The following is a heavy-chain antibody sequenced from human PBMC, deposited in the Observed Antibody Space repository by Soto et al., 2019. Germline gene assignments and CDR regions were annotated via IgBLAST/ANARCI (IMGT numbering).Heavy chain of an antibody. D-gene: IGHD3-22*01. CDR1: GFTFSSSE. CDR3: ARDWYYDSSHDAFDI. Sequence: PVGSVRLSCAAAGFTFSSSEMNWVRQAPGKGLEWVSYITSSGSTIYYADSVKGRFTISRDNAKDSLYLQMNSLRAEDTAVYYCARDWYYDSSHDAFDIWGQGTMVTVSS. J-gene: IGHJ3*02. CDR2: ITSSGSTI. V-gene: IGHV3-48*03.